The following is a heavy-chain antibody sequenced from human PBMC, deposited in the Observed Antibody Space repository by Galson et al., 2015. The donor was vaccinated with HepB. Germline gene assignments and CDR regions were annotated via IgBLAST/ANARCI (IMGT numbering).Heavy chain of an antibody. CDR1: GFTFSRYA. CDR2: ISGPGRST. Sequence: LRLSCAASGFTFSRYAMSLVRQAPGTGLEWVSGISGPGRSTYYADSVKGRFTTSRGNSKNTLYLQMNSLRAEDAALYYCAKVEGLIYSNFDYWGQGTLVTVSS. J-gene: IGHJ4*02. CDR3: AKVEGLIYSNFDY. D-gene: IGHD4-11*01. V-gene: IGHV3-23*01.